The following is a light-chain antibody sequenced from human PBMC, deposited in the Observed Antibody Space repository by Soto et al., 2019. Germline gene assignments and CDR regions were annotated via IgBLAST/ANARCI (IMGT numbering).Light chain of an antibody. V-gene: IGKV1-5*01. CDR3: QQYNNYWT. CDR1: QSISSW. Sequence: DIQMTQSPSTLSASVGDRVTITCRASQSISSWLAWYQQKLGKAPKLLIYDASSLESGVPSRFSGSGSATEFTLTISSLQPDDFATYYCQQYNNYWTFGQGTKVDI. CDR2: DAS. J-gene: IGKJ1*01.